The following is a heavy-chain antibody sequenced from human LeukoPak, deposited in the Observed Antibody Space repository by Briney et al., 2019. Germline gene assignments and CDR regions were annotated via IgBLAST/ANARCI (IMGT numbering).Heavy chain of an antibody. Sequence: SETLSLTCAVYGGSFSGYYWSWIRQPPGKGLEWIGEINHSGSTNYNPSLKSRVTISVDTSKNQFSLKLSSVTAADTAVYYCAARGYSGYDPLYYYGMDVWGQGTTVTVSS. V-gene: IGHV4-34*01. CDR3: AARGYSGYDPLYYYGMDV. J-gene: IGHJ6*02. CDR2: INHSGST. D-gene: IGHD5-12*01. CDR1: GGSFSGYY.